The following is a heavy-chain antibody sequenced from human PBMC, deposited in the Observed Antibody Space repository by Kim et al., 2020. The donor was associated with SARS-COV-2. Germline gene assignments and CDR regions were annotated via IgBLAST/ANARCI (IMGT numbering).Heavy chain of an antibody. Sequence: GGSLRLSCAASGFTFDDYAMHWVRQAPGKGLEWVSGISWNSGSIGYADSVKGRFTISRDNAKNSLYLQMNSLRAEDTALYYCAKGFTAVAGTPGDYWGQGTLVTVSS. CDR2: ISWNSGSI. CDR3: AKGFTAVAGTPGDY. D-gene: IGHD6-19*01. J-gene: IGHJ4*02. V-gene: IGHV3-9*01. CDR1: GFTFDDYA.